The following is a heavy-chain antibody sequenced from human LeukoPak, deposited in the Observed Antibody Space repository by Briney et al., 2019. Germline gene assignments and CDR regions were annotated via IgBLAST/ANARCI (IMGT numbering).Heavy chain of an antibody. V-gene: IGHV4-59*01. J-gene: IGHJ6*03. CDR1: GGSISSYY. CDR3: ARVRGSGSYINYYYYYMDV. CDR2: IHYSGTT. Sequence: SETLPLTCTVSGGSISSYYWTWIRQPPGKGLEWIGYIHYSGTTNYNPSLKSRVTISVDTSKNQFSLKLSSVTAADTAVYYCARVRGSGSYINYYYYYMDVWGKGTTVTVSS. D-gene: IGHD3-10*01.